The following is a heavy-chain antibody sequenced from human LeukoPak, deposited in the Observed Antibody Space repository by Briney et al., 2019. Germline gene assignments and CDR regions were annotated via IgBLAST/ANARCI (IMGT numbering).Heavy chain of an antibody. J-gene: IGHJ4*02. CDR2: ISSSGDFI. CDR3: ATPPLVNIAVAGTSDY. V-gene: IGHV3-21*01. Sequence: GGALSLSCAASGFTFSEYTMNWVRQAPGKGLKWVSSISSSGDFINYAASMKGRITIFRDHAKISLYLQMSNLTAEDTAVYYCATPPLVNIAVAGTSDYWGQGTLVTVSS. D-gene: IGHD6-19*01. CDR1: GFTFSEYT.